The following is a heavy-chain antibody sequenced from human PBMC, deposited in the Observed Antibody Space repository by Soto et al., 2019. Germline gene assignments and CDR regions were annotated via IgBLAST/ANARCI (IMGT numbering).Heavy chain of an antibody. Sequence: LRLSCAASGFTFTTYPLSWVRQAPGKGLEWVSGISGTGISTYYADSVKGRFTISRDNSKNMVFLQMNSLRAEDTAIYYCAKPPVITASYYYSGMDVWGQGTTVTVSS. CDR2: ISGTGIST. CDR3: AKPPVITASYYYSGMDV. CDR1: GFTFTTYP. V-gene: IGHV3-23*01. J-gene: IGHJ6*02.